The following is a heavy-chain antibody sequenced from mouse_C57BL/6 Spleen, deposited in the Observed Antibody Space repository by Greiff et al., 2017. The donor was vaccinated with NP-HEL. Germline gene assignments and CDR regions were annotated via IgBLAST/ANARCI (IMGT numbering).Heavy chain of an antibody. V-gene: IGHV5-6*01. Sequence: EVMLVESGGDLVKPGGSLKLSCAASGFTFSSYGMSWVRQTPDKRLEWVATISSGGSYTYYPDSVKGRFTISRDNAKNTLYLQMSSLKSEDTAMYYCARHTDYGSSSWFAYWGQGTLVTVSA. J-gene: IGHJ3*01. CDR3: ARHTDYGSSSWFAY. CDR1: GFTFSSYG. CDR2: ISSGGSYT. D-gene: IGHD1-1*01.